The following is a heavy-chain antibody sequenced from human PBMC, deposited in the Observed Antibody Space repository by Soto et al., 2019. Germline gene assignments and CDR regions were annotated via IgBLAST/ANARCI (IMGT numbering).Heavy chain of an antibody. J-gene: IGHJ6*02. CDR3: VSLGNFDFWSGYPDYDGMDV. CDR2: MKPNSGNT. CDR1: GYTSTRYD. Sequence: ASVKVSCKASGYTSTRYDINWVRQATGHGLEWMGWMKPNSGNTGYAQKFQGRVTMTRNTSISTVYMELSSLRSEDTAVYYCVSLGNFDFWSGYPDYDGMDVWGQGTTVSVS. V-gene: IGHV1-8*01. D-gene: IGHD3-3*01.